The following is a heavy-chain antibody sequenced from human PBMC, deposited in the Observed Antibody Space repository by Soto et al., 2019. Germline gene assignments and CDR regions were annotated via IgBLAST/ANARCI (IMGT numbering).Heavy chain of an antibody. CDR1: GGTFSSYA. J-gene: IGHJ5*02. V-gene: IGHV1-69*06. Sequence: QVQLVQSGAEVQKPGSSVKVSCKASGGTFSSYAISWVRQAPGQGLEWMGGIIPIFGTAHYAQKFQGRVTITADKSTSTAYMELSSLRSEYTAVYYCARGGGVGLLWCGELSSTWGWFDPWGQGTLVTVSS. D-gene: IGHD3-10*01. CDR3: ARGGGVGLLWCGELSSTWGWFDP. CDR2: IIPIFGTA.